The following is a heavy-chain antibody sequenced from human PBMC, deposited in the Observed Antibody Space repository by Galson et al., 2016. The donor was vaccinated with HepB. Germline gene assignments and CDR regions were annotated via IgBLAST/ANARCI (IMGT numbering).Heavy chain of an antibody. CDR3: ARAIIGGANYYYYGMDV. J-gene: IGHJ6*02. V-gene: IGHV4-59*01. D-gene: IGHD4/OR15-4a*01. CDR1: GDSITNY. Sequence: SETLSLTCTVSGDSITNYWSWVRQSPGKGLEWIGYIYYGSSTNYNPSFSSRATISVDTTNNQLSLKLSSVTAADTAVYYCARAIIGGANYYYYGMDVWGQGTTVTVSS. CDR2: IYYGSST.